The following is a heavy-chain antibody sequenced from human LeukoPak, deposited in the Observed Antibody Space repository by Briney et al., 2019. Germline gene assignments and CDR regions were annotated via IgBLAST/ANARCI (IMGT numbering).Heavy chain of an antibody. V-gene: IGHV4-31*03. CDR1: GGSISSGGYY. CDR3: ARCDDSSGFWFDP. J-gene: IGHJ5*02. Sequence: SETLSLTCTVSGGSISSGGYYWSWIRQHPGKGLEWIGYIYYSGGTYYNPSLKSRVTISVDTSKNQFSLKLTSVTAADTAVYYCARCDDSSGFWFDPWGQGTLVTVSS. CDR2: IYYSGGT. D-gene: IGHD3-22*01.